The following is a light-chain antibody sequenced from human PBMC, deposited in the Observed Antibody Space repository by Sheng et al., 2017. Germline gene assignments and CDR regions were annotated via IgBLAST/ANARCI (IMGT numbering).Light chain of an antibody. CDR1: QSVSSS. J-gene: IGKJ4*01. Sequence: EIVMTQSPATLSVSPGERATLSCRASQSVSSSLAWYQQKPGQAPSLLMYDASTRATDTPARFSGSGSGTHFTLTITSLQSEDSAVYYCQQYDNWPPLTFGGGTKVEIK. CDR2: DAS. CDR3: QQYDNWPPLT. V-gene: IGKV3-15*01.